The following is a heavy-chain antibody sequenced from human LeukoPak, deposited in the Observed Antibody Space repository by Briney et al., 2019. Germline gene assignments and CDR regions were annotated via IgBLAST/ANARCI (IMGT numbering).Heavy chain of an antibody. CDR3: ASQGYSGNYLDAFDI. V-gene: IGHV3-21*01. CDR1: GFTFSSYT. Sequence: PGGSLRLSCAASGFTFSSYTMNWVRQAPGKGLEWVASITRSSSYIHYADSVKGRFTISRDNAENSMYLQMNSLRAEDTAVYYCASQGYSGNYLDAFDIWGQGTMVTVSS. CDR2: ITRSSSYI. D-gene: IGHD1-26*01. J-gene: IGHJ3*02.